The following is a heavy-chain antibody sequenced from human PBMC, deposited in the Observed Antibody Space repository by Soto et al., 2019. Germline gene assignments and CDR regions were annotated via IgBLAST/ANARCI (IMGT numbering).Heavy chain of an antibody. Sequence: QVRLQESGPGLVKPSETLSLTCTVSGGSIRSYYWSWIRQAPGKGLEWIGYLYNSGSTVYNPSLKSLVTISVDTSKNQFSLKLHSVTAADTAVYYCARDLWGYCGTDCYPLDVWGQGTTVTVSS. J-gene: IGHJ6*02. CDR2: LYNSGST. CDR3: ARDLWGYCGTDCYPLDV. CDR1: GGSIRSYY. V-gene: IGHV4-59*01. D-gene: IGHD2-21*02.